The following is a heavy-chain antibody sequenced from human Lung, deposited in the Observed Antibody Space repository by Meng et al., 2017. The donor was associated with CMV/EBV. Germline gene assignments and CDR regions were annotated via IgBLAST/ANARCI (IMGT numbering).Heavy chain of an antibody. V-gene: IGHV4-34*01. J-gene: IGHJ6*02. CDR3: ASESATYLGGRIYYHGMDV. CDR2: INHSGST. D-gene: IGHD1-26*01. CDR1: DGSFNAYY. Sequence: SETXSLXCTFYDGSFNAYYYNWFRQAPGKGLEWIGEINHSGSTNYNPSLKSRITISVDKSKNQFSLRLSSVTAADTAVYYCASESATYLGGRIYYHGMDVXGQGXTVTVSS.